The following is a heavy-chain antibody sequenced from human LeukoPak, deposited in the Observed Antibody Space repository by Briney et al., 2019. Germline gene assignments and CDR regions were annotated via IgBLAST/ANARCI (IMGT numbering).Heavy chain of an antibody. V-gene: IGHV3-21*01. CDR1: GFTFSSYS. Sequence: PGGSLRLSCAASGFTFSSYSMNWVRQAPGKGLEWVSSISSSSSYIYYADSVKGRFTISRDNAKNSLYLQMNSLRAEDTAVYYCARTHYDILTGYSQFDYWGQGTLVTVSS. CDR2: ISSSSSYI. CDR3: ARTHYDILTGYSQFDY. D-gene: IGHD3-9*01. J-gene: IGHJ4*02.